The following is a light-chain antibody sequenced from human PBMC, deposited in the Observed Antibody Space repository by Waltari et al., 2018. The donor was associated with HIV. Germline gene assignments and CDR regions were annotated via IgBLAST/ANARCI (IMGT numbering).Light chain of an antibody. V-gene: IGKV1-5*03. J-gene: IGKJ1*01. CDR1: QTIRSW. CDR3: QQYNNYSWT. Sequence: DIQMTQSPSTLSASVGDRVTITCRVSQTIRSWLAWYQQKPGKPPKLLIYKATSLESVVPSRFSGSGSGTEFTLTISSLQPDDFATYYCQQYNNYSWTFGQGTKVEIK. CDR2: KAT.